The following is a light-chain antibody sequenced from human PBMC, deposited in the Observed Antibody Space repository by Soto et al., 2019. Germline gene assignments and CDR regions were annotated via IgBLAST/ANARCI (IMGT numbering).Light chain of an antibody. CDR2: KAS. CDR3: QQYNSYWT. V-gene: IGKV1-5*03. CDR1: QSISSW. J-gene: IGKJ1*01. Sequence: DIQMTQSPSTLSASVGDRVTITCRARQSISSWLAWYPQKPGKAPKVLFYKASSLESGVPSRFSGSGSETEFTLTTSSLQPDDFATYYCQQYNSYWTFGQGTKVDIK.